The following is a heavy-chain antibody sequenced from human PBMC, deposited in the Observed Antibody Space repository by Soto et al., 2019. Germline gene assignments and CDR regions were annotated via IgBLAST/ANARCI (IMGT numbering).Heavy chain of an antibody. V-gene: IGHV3-48*03. J-gene: IGHJ1*01. CDR2: ISGSGSTI. CDR3: ARGGVY. CDR1: GFTFSSHE. D-gene: IGHD2-8*01. Sequence: GGSLRLSCEATGFTFSSHEMNWIRQTPGKRLEWIAKISGSGSTINYADSVKGRFTISRDNVQRTLHLQMDSLRVEDTGVYYCARGGVYWGRGALVTVSS.